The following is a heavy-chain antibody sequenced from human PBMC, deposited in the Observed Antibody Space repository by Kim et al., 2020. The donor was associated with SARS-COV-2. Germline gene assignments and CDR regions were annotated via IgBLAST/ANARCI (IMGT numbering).Heavy chain of an antibody. D-gene: IGHD5-12*01. J-gene: IGHJ4*02. V-gene: IGHV7-4-1*02. CDR3: ARGPVEMATIADY. Sequence: YAQGFTGRFVFSLDTSVSTAYLQISSLKAEDTAVYYCARGPVEMATIADYWGQGTLVTVSS.